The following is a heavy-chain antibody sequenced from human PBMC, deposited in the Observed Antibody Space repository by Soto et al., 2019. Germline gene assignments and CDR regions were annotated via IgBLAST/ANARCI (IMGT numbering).Heavy chain of an antibody. J-gene: IGHJ4*02. CDR3: ARASLYFGQAFFDS. D-gene: IGHD3-10*01. CDR1: GGSFSGYY. V-gene: IGHV4-34*01. CDR2: TNHSGIT. Sequence: SETLTPTCAVLGGSFSGYYWSWIRKPPGKAREGIEETNHSGITNYKPSPTSRMTISVDTSMDHFSLKLSSVTAADTAVYYCARASLYFGQAFFDSWGQGTLVTVSS.